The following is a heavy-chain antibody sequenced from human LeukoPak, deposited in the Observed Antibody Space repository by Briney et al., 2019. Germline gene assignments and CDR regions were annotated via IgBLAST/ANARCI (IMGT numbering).Heavy chain of an antibody. D-gene: IGHD3-10*01. CDR2: IHHSGTT. CDR1: GGSLSGYQ. Sequence: SETLSLTCAVYGGSLSGYQWSWLRQSPGKGLEWIGEIHHSGTTNFNPSLNSRVTISVDTSKSQFSLNLTAVTAADTAVYYCARGLMRRVAPRITIIRGVRLDPWGQGTLVTVSS. J-gene: IGHJ5*02. CDR3: ARGLMRRVAPRITIIRGVRLDP. V-gene: IGHV4-34*01.